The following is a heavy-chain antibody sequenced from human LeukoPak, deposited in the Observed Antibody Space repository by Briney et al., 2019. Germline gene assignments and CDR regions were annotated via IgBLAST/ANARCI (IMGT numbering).Heavy chain of an antibody. V-gene: IGHV4-34*01. CDR2: VNQSGST. CDR3: AREVDGY. J-gene: IGHJ4*02. CDR1: GGSFSGYY. D-gene: IGHD1-26*01. Sequence: KPSETLSLTCAVYGGSFSGYYWSWIRQPPGKGLEWVGEVNQSGSTNYNPSLKSRVTISVDTSKNQFSLKLSSVTAAETAVYYCAREVDGYWGQGTLVTVSS.